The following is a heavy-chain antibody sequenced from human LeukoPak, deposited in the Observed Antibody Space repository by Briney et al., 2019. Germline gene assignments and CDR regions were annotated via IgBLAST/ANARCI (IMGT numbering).Heavy chain of an antibody. J-gene: IGHJ5*02. CDR3: ARDLPEYGSGSYYHDA. Sequence: ASVKVSCKASGYTFTGYYMHWVRQAPGQGLEWMGWINPNSGGTNYAQKFQGRVTMTRDTSISTAYMEPSRLRSDDTAVYYCARDLPEYGSGSYYHDAWGQGTLVTVSS. CDR2: INPNSGGT. D-gene: IGHD3-10*01. CDR1: GYTFTGYY. V-gene: IGHV1-2*02.